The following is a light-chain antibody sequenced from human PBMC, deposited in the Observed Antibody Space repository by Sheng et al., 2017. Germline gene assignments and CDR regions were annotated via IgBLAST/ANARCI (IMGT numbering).Light chain of an antibody. CDR3: QAWDSSTVV. CDR1: RMGDKY. CDR2: QDD. J-gene: IGLJ2*01. V-gene: IGLV3-1*01. Sequence: SYELTQTPSVSVSPGQTASITCPGDRMGDKYVCWYQQKPGQSPVLVIYQDDKRPSGIPERFSGSNSGNTATLTISGTQAMDEADYYCQAWDSSTVVFGGGTELTVL.